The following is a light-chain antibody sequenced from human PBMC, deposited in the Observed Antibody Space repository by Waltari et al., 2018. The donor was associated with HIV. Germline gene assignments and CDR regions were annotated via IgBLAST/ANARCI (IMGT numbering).Light chain of an antibody. CDR2: SSN. CDR3: AAWDDSLDGYV. V-gene: IGLV1-44*01. CDR1: SSNIERNT. Sequence: QSVLTQPPSASGTPGQRVTISCSGSSSNIERNTVNWYQQFPGTTPKVVIYSSNQRPSGVPDRFSGARSGTAASLAISGLQSEDEAHYYCAAWDDSLDGYVFGPGTEVTVL. J-gene: IGLJ1*01.